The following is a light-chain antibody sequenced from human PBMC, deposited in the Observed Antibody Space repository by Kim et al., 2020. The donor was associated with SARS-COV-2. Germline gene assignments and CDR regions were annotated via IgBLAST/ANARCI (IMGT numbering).Light chain of an antibody. CDR1: HCMPRL. CDR2: DAS. V-gene: IGKV1-5*01. CDR3: QQYNLYPLT. J-gene: IGKJ4*01. Sequence: SVGGRATMPCLTSHCMPRLLAWCQQTPAEAPNLLISDASTSQGGVPSRFGGGGSGTEFTLTISSLQPDDFAAYCCQQYNLYPLTFGGGTKVEVK.